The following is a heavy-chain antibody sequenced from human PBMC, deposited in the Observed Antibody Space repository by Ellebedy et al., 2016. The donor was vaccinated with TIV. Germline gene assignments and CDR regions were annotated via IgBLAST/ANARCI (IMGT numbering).Heavy chain of an antibody. CDR2: IRSKAYGGTT. J-gene: IGHJ6*02. D-gene: IGHD6-13*01. Sequence: GGSLKISXTASGFTFGDYAMSWVRQAPGKGLEWVSFIRSKAYGGTTEYAASVKGRFTISRDDSKSIAYLQMNSQKAEDTAVYYCTRDLTTLAAAGTGIYYYTMDVWGQGTTVTVSS. CDR3: TRDLTTLAAAGTGIYYYTMDV. V-gene: IGHV3-49*04. CDR1: GFTFGDYA.